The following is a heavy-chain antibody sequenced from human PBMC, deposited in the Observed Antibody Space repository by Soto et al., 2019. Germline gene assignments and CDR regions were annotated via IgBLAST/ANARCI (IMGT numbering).Heavy chain of an antibody. CDR2: ISSSSSTI. CDR3: ARDRTYYYDSSGYYYGY. Sequence: SGGSLRLSCAASGFTFSSYSMNWVRQAPGKGLEWVSYISSSSSTIYYADSVKGRFTISRDNAKNSLYLQMNSLRDEDTAVYYCARDRTYYYDSSGYYYGYWGQGTLVTVSS. V-gene: IGHV3-48*02. J-gene: IGHJ4*02. D-gene: IGHD3-22*01. CDR1: GFTFSSYS.